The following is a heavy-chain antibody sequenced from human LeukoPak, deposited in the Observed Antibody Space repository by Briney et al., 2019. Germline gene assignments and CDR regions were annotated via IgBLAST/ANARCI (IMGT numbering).Heavy chain of an antibody. V-gene: IGHV3-30-3*01. CDR3: ARERGYIVVVPAAIYGMDV. D-gene: IGHD2-2*02. CDR1: GFTFSSYA. J-gene: IGHJ6*02. Sequence: GGSLRLSCAASGFTFSSYAMHWVRQAPGKGLEWVAVISYDGSNKYYADSVKGRFTISRDNSKNTLYLQMNSLRAEDTAVYYCARERGYIVVVPAAIYGMDVWGQGTTSPSP. CDR2: ISYDGSNK.